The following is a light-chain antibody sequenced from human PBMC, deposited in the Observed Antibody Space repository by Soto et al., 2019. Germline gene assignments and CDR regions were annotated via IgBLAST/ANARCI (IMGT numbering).Light chain of an antibody. CDR3: QKYTSAPRT. Sequence: DIQMTQSPPSLSASVGDRVTITCRASQGISNFLAWYQQKPGKAPKLLISAASTLQSGVSSRFSGSGSGTDFTLTISSLQPEDVATYYCQKYTSAPRTFGQGTKVEIK. J-gene: IGKJ1*01. V-gene: IGKV1-27*01. CDR2: AAS. CDR1: QGISNF.